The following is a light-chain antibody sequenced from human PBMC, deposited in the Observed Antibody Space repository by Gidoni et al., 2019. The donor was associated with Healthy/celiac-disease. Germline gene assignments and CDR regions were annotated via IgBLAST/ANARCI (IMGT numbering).Light chain of an antibody. V-gene: IGKV3-15*01. CDR2: AAS. CDR1: QSVSSN. Sequence: EIVMTQSPATLSVSPGERATLSCRASQSVSSNLAWYQQKPGQAPRLLIYAASTRATGIPARFSGSGSGTEFTLTISSLQSEDFAVYYCQQYNNWPPATFGGGTKVEIK. CDR3: QQYNNWPPAT. J-gene: IGKJ4*01.